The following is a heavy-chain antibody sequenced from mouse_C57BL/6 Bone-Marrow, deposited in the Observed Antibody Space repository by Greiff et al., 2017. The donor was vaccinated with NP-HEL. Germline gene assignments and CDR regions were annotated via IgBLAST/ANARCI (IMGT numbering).Heavy chain of an antibody. V-gene: IGHV1-59*01. J-gene: IGHJ2*01. D-gene: IGHD1-1*01. CDR3: ARGLLYYYGRRGY. Sequence: QVQLQQPGAELVRPGTSVKLSCKASGYTFTSYWMHWVKQRPGQGLEWIGVIDPSDSYTNYNQKFKGKATLTVDTSSSTAYMQLSSLTSEDSAVYYCARGLLYYYGRRGYWGQGTTLTVSS. CDR1: GYTFTSYW. CDR2: IDPSDSYT.